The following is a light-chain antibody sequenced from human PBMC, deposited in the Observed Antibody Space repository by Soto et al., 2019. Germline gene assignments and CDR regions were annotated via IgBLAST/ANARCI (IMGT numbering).Light chain of an antibody. CDR3: QQYGSSPLT. J-gene: IGKJ3*01. CDR1: QSVSSSY. V-gene: IGKV3-20*01. CDR2: GAS. Sequence: EIVLTQSPGTLSLSPGERATLSCRASQSVSSSYLAWYQQKPGQAPRVLIYGASTRATGIPDRFSGSGSGTDFTLTISRLEPEDFGVYYCQQYGSSPLTFGPGTKVDFK.